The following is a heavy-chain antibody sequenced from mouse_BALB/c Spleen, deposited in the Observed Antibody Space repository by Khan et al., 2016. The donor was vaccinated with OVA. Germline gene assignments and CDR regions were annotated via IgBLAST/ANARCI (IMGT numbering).Heavy chain of an antibody. CDR3: TRGAGGSRCAY. J-gene: IGHJ3*01. V-gene: IGHV1S137*01. CDR2: ISTYYGDV. CDR1: GYTFTDFT. Sequence: QVQLKQSGAELVRPGVSVKISCKGSGYTFTDFTIHWVKQSHALSLEWIGVISTYYGDVTYNQKFKGKATMTVDKSSSTTYMELARLTSEDSAIYDCTRGAGGSRCAYWGQGTLVTVSA.